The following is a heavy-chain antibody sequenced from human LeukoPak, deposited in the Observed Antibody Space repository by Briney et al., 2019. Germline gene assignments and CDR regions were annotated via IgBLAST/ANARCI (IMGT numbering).Heavy chain of an antibody. CDR3: ARGIAAAGTAAFDI. J-gene: IGHJ3*02. CDR1: GYTFTGYY. CDR2: INPNSGGT. V-gene: IGHV1-2*02. D-gene: IGHD6-13*01. Sequence: ASVKVSCKAPGYTFTGYYMHWVRQAPGQGLEWMGWINPNSGGTNYAQKFQGRVTMTRDTSISTAYMELSRLRSDDTAVYYCARGIAAAGTAAFDIWGQGTMVTVSS.